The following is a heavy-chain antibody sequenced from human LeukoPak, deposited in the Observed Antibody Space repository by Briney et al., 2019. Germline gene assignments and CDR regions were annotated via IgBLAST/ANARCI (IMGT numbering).Heavy chain of an antibody. D-gene: IGHD2-15*01. J-gene: IGHJ5*02. CDR1: VFTFTSYA. Sequence: GGSLRLSCAPSVFTFTSYAISWVRQAPRNWLEWVSAISGSVGSTYYADSVKVRFNIPRDNSKNTLYLQLNSLRGEDTGVYYCAKLGIVVVVAATTWFDPWGQGTLVTVSS. V-gene: IGHV3-23*01. CDR3: AKLGIVVVVAATTWFDP. CDR2: ISGSVGST.